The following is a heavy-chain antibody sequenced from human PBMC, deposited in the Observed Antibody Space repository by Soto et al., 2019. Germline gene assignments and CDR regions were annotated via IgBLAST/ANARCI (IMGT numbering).Heavy chain of an antibody. D-gene: IGHD6-13*01. V-gene: IGHV4-31*03. J-gene: IGHJ6*02. Sequence: QVQLRESGPGLVQASQTLSLVCTVSGGSVSSGSNYWSWIRQRPQGGLEWLGYISYSGTTYYNPSLKSRLTISEDTSKNQLSLNLTSVTAADTAVYYCARSIGRAAAGKSGGMDVWGQGTTVT. CDR2: ISYSGTT. CDR1: GGSVSSGSNY. CDR3: ARSIGRAAAGKSGGMDV.